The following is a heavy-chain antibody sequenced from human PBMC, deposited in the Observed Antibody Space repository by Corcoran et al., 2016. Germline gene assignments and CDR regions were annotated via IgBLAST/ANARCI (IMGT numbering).Heavy chain of an antibody. CDR1: GFTYSSYW. CDR2: IKQGGSAQ. V-gene: IGHV3-7*03. CDR3: AREGVVPY. D-gene: IGHD2-2*01. Sequence: VQLVESGGGLVQPGGFLRLSCAASGFTYSSYWMSWVRQAPGKGREWVANIKQGGSAQYYVDSVKGRFPISRDNAKNSLYLQMNSLRAEVTAVYYCAREGVVPYWGQGTLVTVSS. J-gene: IGHJ4*02.